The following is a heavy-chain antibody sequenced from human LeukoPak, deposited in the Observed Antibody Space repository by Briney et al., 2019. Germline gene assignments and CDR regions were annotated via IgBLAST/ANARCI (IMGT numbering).Heavy chain of an antibody. CDR2: ISGSGGTT. D-gene: IGHD2/OR15-2a*01. CDR1: GFTFINYA. V-gene: IGHV3-23*01. Sequence: GGSLRLSCTASGFTFINYAVSWVRQVPGKGLEWVSAISGSGGTTYYADSVKGRFTISRDNSKNTLYLQMNSLRAEDTAIYYCAKNPSLCTYFRFDSWGQGTLVTVSS. CDR3: AKNPSLCTYFRFDS. J-gene: IGHJ5*01.